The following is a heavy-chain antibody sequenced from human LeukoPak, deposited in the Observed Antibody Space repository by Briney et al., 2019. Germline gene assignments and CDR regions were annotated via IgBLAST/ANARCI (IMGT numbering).Heavy chain of an antibody. V-gene: IGHV4-34*01. Sequence: PSETLSLTCAVYGGSFSGYYWSWIRQPPGKGLEWIGEINHSGSTNYNPSLKSRVTISVDTSKNQFSLKLSSVTAADTAVYYCARDYYYWGQGTLVTGAS. CDR3: ARDYYY. CDR1: GGSFSGYY. J-gene: IGHJ4*02. CDR2: INHSGST. D-gene: IGHD3-10*01.